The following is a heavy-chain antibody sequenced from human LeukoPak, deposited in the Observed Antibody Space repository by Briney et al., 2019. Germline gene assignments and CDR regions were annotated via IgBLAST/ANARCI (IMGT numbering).Heavy chain of an antibody. Sequence: SETLSLTCAVYGGSFSDYFWSWIRQPPGKGLEWIGEISHSGSTTYNPSLRSRVTISGDTSKKQFSLKLSSVTAADTAVYYCVTYYYGSSAPKRDYWGQGILVTVSS. CDR3: VTYYYGSSAPKRDY. CDR1: GGSFSDYF. CDR2: ISHSGST. D-gene: IGHD3-22*01. V-gene: IGHV4-34*01. J-gene: IGHJ4*02.